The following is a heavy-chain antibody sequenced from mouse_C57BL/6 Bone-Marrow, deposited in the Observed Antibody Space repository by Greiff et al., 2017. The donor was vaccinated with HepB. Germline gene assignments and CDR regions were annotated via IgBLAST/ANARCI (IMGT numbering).Heavy chain of an antibody. CDR1: GYTFTEYT. CDR3: ARHEFSSYYDGSSSGFAY. D-gene: IGHD1-1*01. J-gene: IGHJ3*01. Sequence: VQLQQSGAELVKPGASVKLSCKASGYTFTEYTIHWVKQRSGQGLEWIGWFYPGSGSIKYNEKFKDKATLTADKSSSTVYMELSRLTSEDSAVYFCARHEFSSYYDGSSSGFAYWGQGTLVTVSA. CDR2: FYPGSGSI. V-gene: IGHV1-62-2*01.